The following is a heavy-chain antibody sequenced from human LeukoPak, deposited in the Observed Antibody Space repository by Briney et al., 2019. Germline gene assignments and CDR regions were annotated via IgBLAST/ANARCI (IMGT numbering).Heavy chain of an antibody. Sequence: SETLSLTCTVSGGSISSYYWSWIRQPPGKGLEWIGYIYYSGSTNYNPSLKSRVTVSVDRSKNQFSLKLSSVTAADTAVYYCARGGYDSSGYSFDYWGQGTLVTVSS. V-gene: IGHV4-59*12. J-gene: IGHJ4*02. D-gene: IGHD3-22*01. CDR2: IYYSGST. CDR1: GGSISSYY. CDR3: ARGGYDSSGYSFDY.